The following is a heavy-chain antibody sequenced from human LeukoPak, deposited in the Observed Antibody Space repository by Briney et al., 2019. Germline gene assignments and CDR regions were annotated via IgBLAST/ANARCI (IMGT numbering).Heavy chain of an antibody. Sequence: RSLRLSCVASGFTFICYAMSWVRQAPGKGLEWLSAISVSGGSPYYAHSVKGRFAISSDNSKNTLYLQMNSLRAEDTAVFYFSNRSSGSYPVYLGQGIQVTVSS. CDR2: ISVSGGSP. D-gene: IGHD1-26*01. V-gene: IGHV3-23*01. CDR1: GFTFICYA. CDR3: SNRSSGSYPVY. J-gene: IGHJ4*02.